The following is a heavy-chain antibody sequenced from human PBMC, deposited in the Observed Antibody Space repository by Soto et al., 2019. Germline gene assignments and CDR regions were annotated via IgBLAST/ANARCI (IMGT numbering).Heavy chain of an antibody. J-gene: IGHJ4*02. CDR2: VYYSGIT. CDR3: ARHQDSYYKDHFDY. V-gene: IGHV4-39*01. Sequence: SXTLSLACTVSGGSVIISDYYWGWIRQPPGKGLEWIGSVYYSGITYYNPSLKSRVTISVDTPKNQFSLRLRSVTAADTAVYYCARHQDSYYKDHFDYWGQGALVTVSS. CDR1: GGSVIISDYY. D-gene: IGHD3-10*01.